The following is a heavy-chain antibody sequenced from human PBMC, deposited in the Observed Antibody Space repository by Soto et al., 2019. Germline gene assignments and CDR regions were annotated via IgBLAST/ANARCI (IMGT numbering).Heavy chain of an antibody. Sequence: EVQLVESGGGLVQPGGSLRLSCAASGFTFSSYSMNWVRQAPGKGLEWVSYISSSSSTIYYADSVKGRFTISRDNAKNSLYLQTNSLRAEDTAVYYCARGSDYGDYHGRLPHYWYFDLWGRGTLVTVSS. CDR1: GFTFSSYS. CDR3: ARGSDYGDYHGRLPHYWYFDL. V-gene: IGHV3-48*01. J-gene: IGHJ2*01. CDR2: ISSSSSTI. D-gene: IGHD4-17*01.